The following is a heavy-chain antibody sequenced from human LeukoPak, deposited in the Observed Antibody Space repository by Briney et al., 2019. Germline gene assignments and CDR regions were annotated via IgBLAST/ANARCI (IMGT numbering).Heavy chain of an antibody. V-gene: IGHV4-31*03. CDR2: IYNSGTT. D-gene: IGHD2-2*02. Sequence: SQTLSLTCTVSGGSISSGGYFWSWIRQHPGKGLEWIGYIYNSGTTYYNPSLKSRVTISVDTSKHQFSLKLSSVTAADTAVYYCARPGADCGSAGCYTYPYYGLDVWGQGTTVTVSS. CDR3: ARPGADCGSAGCYTYPYYGLDV. J-gene: IGHJ6*02. CDR1: GGSISSGGYF.